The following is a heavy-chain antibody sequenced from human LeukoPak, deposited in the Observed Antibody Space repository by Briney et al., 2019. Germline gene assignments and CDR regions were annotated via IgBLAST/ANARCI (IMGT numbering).Heavy chain of an antibody. V-gene: IGHV4-59*05. J-gene: IGHJ5*02. CDR2: IYYSGST. CDR1: GGSISSYY. Sequence: SETLSLTCTVSGGSISSYYWSWIRQPPGKGLEWIGSIYYSGSTYYNPSLKSRVTISVDTSKNQFSLKLSSVTAADTAVYYCATYSGSYQNWFDPWGQGTLVTVSS. CDR3: ATYSGSYQNWFDP. D-gene: IGHD1-26*01.